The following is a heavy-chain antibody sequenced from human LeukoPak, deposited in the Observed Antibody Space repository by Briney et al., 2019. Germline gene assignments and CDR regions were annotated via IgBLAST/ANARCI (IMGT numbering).Heavy chain of an antibody. D-gene: IGHD4-17*01. CDR1: GYTFTDYY. CDR3: AVTTVTTDDY. J-gene: IGHJ4*02. Sequence: ASVKVSCKASGYTFTDYYMHWVRQAPGQGLEWMGWINPNSGGTNYAQKFQGRVTMTRDTSISTAYMELSRLRDDDTPAYFCAVTTVTTDDYWGQGTLVTVCS. CDR2: INPNSGGT. V-gene: IGHV1-2*02.